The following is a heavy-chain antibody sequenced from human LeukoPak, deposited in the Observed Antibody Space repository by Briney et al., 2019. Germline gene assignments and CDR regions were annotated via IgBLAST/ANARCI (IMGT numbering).Heavy chain of an antibody. D-gene: IGHD3-10*01. V-gene: IGHV3-23*01. CDR2: ISGSGGST. J-gene: IGHJ4*02. Sequence: GGSLRLSCAASGFTFSSYAMSWVRQAPGKGLEWVSAISGSGGSTYYADSVKGRFTISRDNSKNTLYLQTNSLRAEDTAVYYCKMVRGVSKYYFDYWGRGTLVTVS. CDR3: KMVRGVSKYYFDY. CDR1: GFTFSSYA.